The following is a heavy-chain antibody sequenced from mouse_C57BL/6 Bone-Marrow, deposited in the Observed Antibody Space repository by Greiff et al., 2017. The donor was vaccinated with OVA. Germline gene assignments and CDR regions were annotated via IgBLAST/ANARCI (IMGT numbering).Heavy chain of an antibody. D-gene: IGHD1-1*01. CDR2: INPYNGDT. CDR3: APHYYGSSQYYFDY. V-gene: IGHV1-20*01. J-gene: IGHJ2*01. CDR1: GYSFTGYF. Sequence: VQLQQSGPELVKPGDSVKISCKASGYSFTGYFMNWVMQSHGKSLEWIGRINPYNGDTFYNQKFKGKATLTVDKSSSTAHMELRSLTSEDSAVYYCAPHYYGSSQYYFDYWGQGTTHTVSS.